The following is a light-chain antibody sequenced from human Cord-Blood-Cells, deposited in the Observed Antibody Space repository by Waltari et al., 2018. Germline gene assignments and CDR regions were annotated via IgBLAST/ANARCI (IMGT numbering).Light chain of an antibody. V-gene: IGLV2-14*01. Sequence: QSAMTQPASVSGSPGQSITLSCTASSGDVGGSNYVSWYQQHPGKAPKLMIYDVSNRPSGVSNRFSGSKSGNTASLTISGLQAEDEADYYCSSYTSSSTPVVFGGGTKLTVL. CDR1: SGDVGGSNY. J-gene: IGLJ2*01. CDR3: SSYTSSSTPVV. CDR2: DVS.